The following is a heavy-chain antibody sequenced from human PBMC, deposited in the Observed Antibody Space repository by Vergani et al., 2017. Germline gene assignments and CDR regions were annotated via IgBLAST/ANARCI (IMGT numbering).Heavy chain of an antibody. Sequence: QVQLVQSGAEVKKPGASVKVSCKVSGYTLTELSMHWVRQAPGKGLEWMGGFDPEDGETIYAQTFQGRVTMTEDTSTDTADMELSSLRSEDTAVYYCATLITMIVVVTPYEYFQHWGQGTLVTVSS. CDR1: GYTLTELS. CDR3: ATLITMIVVVTPYEYFQH. V-gene: IGHV1-24*01. J-gene: IGHJ1*01. CDR2: FDPEDGET. D-gene: IGHD3-22*01.